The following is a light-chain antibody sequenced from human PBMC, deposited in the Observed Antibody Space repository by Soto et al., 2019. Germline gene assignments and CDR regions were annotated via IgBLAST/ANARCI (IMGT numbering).Light chain of an antibody. CDR1: QSVSSN. CDR3: QKYNNWPRT. J-gene: IGKJ1*01. CDR2: GAS. V-gene: IGKV3-15*01. Sequence: EIVMTQSPGTLSVSPGERATLSCRASQSVSSNLAWYQQKPGQAPRLLIYGASTRATGIPARFSGSRSGTEFTLTISSMQSEDFAVYYCQKYNNWPRTFGKGTKGEIK.